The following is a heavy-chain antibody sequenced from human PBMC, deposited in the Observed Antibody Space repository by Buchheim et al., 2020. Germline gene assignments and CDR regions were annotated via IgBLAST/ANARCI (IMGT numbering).Heavy chain of an antibody. V-gene: IGHV5-51*01. J-gene: IGHJ4*02. CDR1: EYNFPSYW. Sequence: EVHLVQSGAEVKKPGDSLKISCKGFEYNFPSYWIGWVRQVAGQGLEWMAVISPADSDIKYSPSFQGQVTVSADQSINTAYLQWNSLKTSDTAVYYCARLAVRGGLKDYSDNFNYFEYWGQGTL. D-gene: IGHD4-23*01. CDR2: ISPADSDI. CDR3: ARLAVRGGLKDYSDNFNYFEY.